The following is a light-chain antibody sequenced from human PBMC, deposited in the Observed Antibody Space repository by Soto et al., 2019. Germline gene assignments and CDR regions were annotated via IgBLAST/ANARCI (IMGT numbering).Light chain of an antibody. Sequence: DIQLTQSPSFLSASVGDRVTITCRASQDVSDYLAWYQHAPGKAPNLLIYAAYTLQSGVPSRFSGSGSGTEFSLTSNSLQPEDFTTYYCQYLNGAPTITFGQGTRLDIK. CDR2: AAY. V-gene: IGKV1-9*01. CDR3: QYLNGAPTIT. J-gene: IGKJ5*01. CDR1: QDVSDY.